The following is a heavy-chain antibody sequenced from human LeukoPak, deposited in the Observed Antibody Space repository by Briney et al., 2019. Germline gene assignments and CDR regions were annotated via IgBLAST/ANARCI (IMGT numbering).Heavy chain of an antibody. V-gene: IGHV3-9*01. D-gene: IGHD3-10*01. CDR1: GFTFDDYA. CDR3: ATYSYNNAREFQY. Sequence: GGSLRLSCEASGFTFDDYAMHWVRQAPGKGLEWVSGISWNSGIIVYTDSVKGRFTISRDNAKNSLYLQMRSLRAEDTAVYYCATYSYNNAREFQYWGQGTLVTVSS. J-gene: IGHJ1*01. CDR2: ISWNSGII.